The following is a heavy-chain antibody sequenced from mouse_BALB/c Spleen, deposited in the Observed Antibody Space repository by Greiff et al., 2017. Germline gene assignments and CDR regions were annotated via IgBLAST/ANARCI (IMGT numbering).Heavy chain of an antibody. Sequence: EVQLQESGGGLVQPGGSMKLSCVASGFTFSSYWMSWVRQSPEKGLEWVAEIRLKSDNYATHYAESVKGKFTISRDDSKSRLYLQMNSLRAEDTGIYYCTRELRRDAMDYWGQGTSVTVSS. CDR1: GFTFSSYW. V-gene: IGHV6-6*02. D-gene: IGHD1-1*01. CDR3: TRELRRDAMDY. J-gene: IGHJ4*01. CDR2: IRLKSDNYAT.